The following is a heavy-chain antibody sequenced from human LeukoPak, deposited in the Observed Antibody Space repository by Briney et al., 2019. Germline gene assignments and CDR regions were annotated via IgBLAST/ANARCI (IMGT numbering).Heavy chain of an antibody. Sequence: PSQTLSLTCTVSGGSISSGDYYWNWIRQHPGKGLEWIGEINHSGSTNYNPSLKSRVTISVDTSKNQFSLKLSSVTAADTAVYYCARVYYGSGRSGDYWGQGTLVTVSS. D-gene: IGHD3-10*01. CDR3: ARVYYGSGRSGDY. V-gene: IGHV4-31*03. CDR2: INHSGST. J-gene: IGHJ4*02. CDR1: GGSISSGDYY.